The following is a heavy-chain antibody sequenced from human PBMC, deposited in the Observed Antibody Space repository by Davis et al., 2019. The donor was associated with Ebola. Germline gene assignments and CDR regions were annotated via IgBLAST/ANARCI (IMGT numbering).Heavy chain of an antibody. CDR3: ARDKRSSWYGGMDV. J-gene: IGHJ6*02. Sequence: GGSLRLSCAASGFTLSDYYMSWXXXAPRXXXXXXSSIRISSTTLYYSDPVKGRFTVSRDNAKNSLYLQMNSLRAEDTAVYYCARDKRSSWYGGMDVWGQGTTVTVSS. D-gene: IGHD6-19*01. CDR2: IRISSTTL. CDR1: GFTLSDYY. V-gene: IGHV3-11*01.